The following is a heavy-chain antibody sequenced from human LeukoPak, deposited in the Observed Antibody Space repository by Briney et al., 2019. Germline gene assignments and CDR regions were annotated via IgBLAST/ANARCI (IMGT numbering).Heavy chain of an antibody. Sequence: SETLSLTCVVYGGSFSGYFWSWIRQPPGKGLEWIGEITPSGSTNYSPSLKSRVSISIDTSKKRLSLRLTSVTAADSAVYYCASSFYYDSRDYWGQGTLVTVSS. CDR3: ASSFYYDSRDY. J-gene: IGHJ4*02. D-gene: IGHD3-22*01. CDR1: GGSFSGYF. CDR2: ITPSGST. V-gene: IGHV4-34*01.